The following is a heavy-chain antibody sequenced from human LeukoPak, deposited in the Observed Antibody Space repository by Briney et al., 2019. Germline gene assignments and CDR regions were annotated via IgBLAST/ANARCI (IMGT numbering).Heavy chain of an antibody. D-gene: IGHD3-10*01. V-gene: IGHV4-4*07. Sequence: SETLSLTCTASGCSLSSYYWSWIRQPAGKGLEWIGRIYTSGSTNYNPSLKSRVTMSVDTSKNQFSLKLSSVTAADTAVYYCARDQPSTRFGELQPFDPWGQGTLVTVSS. J-gene: IGHJ5*02. CDR1: GCSLSSYY. CDR2: IYTSGST. CDR3: ARDQPSTRFGELQPFDP.